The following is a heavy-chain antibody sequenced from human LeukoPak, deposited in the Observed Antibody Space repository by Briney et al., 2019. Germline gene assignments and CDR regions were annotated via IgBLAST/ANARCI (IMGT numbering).Heavy chain of an antibody. D-gene: IGHD3-3*01. CDR1: GFTFSRYW. V-gene: IGHV3-7*01. Sequence: GGSLRLSCAASGFTFSRYWMSWVRQAPGKGLEWVANINQDGGEKHLVDSVKGRFTISRDNAKNSLFLQMSSLRVEDTAMYYCTTGPFNIRLDGTFDYWGQGTLVTVSS. CDR2: INQDGGEK. CDR3: TTGPFNIRLDGTFDY. J-gene: IGHJ4*02.